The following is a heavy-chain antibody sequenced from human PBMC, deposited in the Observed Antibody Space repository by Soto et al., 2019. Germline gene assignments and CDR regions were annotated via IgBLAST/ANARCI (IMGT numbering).Heavy chain of an antibody. V-gene: IGHV1-69*13. J-gene: IGHJ6*02. CDR1: GYTFTSYG. CDR3: ARDGDRARLARYYYYYGMDV. D-gene: IGHD6-25*01. CDR2: IIPIFGTA. Sequence: ASVKVSCKASGYTFTSYGISWVRQAPGQGLEWMGGIIPIFGTANYAQKFQGRVTITADESTSTAYMELSSLRSEDTAVYYCARDGDRARLARYYYYYGMDVWGQGTTVTVSS.